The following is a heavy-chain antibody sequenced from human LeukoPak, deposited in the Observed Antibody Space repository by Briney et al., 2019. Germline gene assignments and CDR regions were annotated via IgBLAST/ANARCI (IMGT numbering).Heavy chain of an antibody. CDR2: MNPNSGNT. J-gene: IGHJ6*02. D-gene: IGHD6-19*01. Sequence: ASVKVSCKASGYTFTSYDINWVRQATGQGLEWMGWMNPNSGNTGYAQKFQGRVTMTRNTSISTAYMELCSLRSEDTAVYYCARVFAAVAGYGMDVWGQGTTVTVSS. CDR1: GYTFTSYD. V-gene: IGHV1-8*01. CDR3: ARVFAAVAGYGMDV.